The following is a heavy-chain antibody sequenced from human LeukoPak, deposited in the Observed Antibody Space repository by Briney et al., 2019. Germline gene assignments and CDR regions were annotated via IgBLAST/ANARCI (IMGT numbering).Heavy chain of an antibody. CDR2: ISWNSGSI. D-gene: IGHD5-18*01. Sequence: GGSLRLSCAASVFTFDDYAMHWVRQAPGKGLEWVSGISWNSGSIGYADSVKGRFTISRDNAKNSLYLQMNGLRAEDTALYYCAKDVEVDTAMVPYYFDYWGQGTLVTVSS. CDR3: AKDVEVDTAMVPYYFDY. J-gene: IGHJ4*02. CDR1: VFTFDDYA. V-gene: IGHV3-9*01.